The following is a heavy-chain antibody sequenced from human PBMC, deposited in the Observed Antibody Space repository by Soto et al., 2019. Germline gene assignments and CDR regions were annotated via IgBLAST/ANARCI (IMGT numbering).Heavy chain of an antibody. CDR3: ARTQSSMMVYAISQ. J-gene: IGHJ4*02. CDR2: VYYIGSP. Sequence: PSETLSLTCTVSGDSISDYYWNWIRQPPGKGLEWIGYVYYIGSPNYNPSLKSRVTMSVDTSKNQFSLKLSSVTAADTAVYYCARTQSSMMVYAISQWGQGTLVTVYS. CDR1: GDSISDYY. V-gene: IGHV4-59*01. D-gene: IGHD2-8*01.